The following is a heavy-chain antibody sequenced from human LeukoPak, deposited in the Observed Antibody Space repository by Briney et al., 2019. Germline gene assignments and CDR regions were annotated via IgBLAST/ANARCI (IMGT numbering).Heavy chain of an antibody. J-gene: IGHJ3*02. Sequence: ASVKVSCKASGYTFTSYGISWVRQAPGQGLEWMGWISAYNGNTNYAQKLQGRVTMTTDTSTSTAYMELRSLRSDDTAVYYCAIEFRYFDWLLSGPSAFDIWGQGTMVTVSS. CDR2: ISAYNGNT. CDR3: AIEFRYFDWLLSGPSAFDI. CDR1: GYTFTSYG. V-gene: IGHV1-18*01. D-gene: IGHD3-9*01.